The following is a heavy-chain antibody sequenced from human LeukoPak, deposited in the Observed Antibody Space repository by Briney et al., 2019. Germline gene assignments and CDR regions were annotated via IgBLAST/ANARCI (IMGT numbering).Heavy chain of an antibody. CDR3: ARDESLVVGATGV. V-gene: IGHV1-18*01. D-gene: IGHD1-26*01. J-gene: IGHJ4*02. Sequence: GASVKVSCKASGYTFTSYGISWVRQAPGQGLEWMGWISAYNGNTNYAQKLQGRVTMTTDISTSTAYMELRSLRPDDTAVYYCARDESLVVGATGVWGQGTLVTVSS. CDR1: GYTFTSYG. CDR2: ISAYNGNT.